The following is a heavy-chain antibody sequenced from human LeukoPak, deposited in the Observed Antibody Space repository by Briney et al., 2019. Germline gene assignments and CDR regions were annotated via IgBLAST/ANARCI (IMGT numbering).Heavy chain of an antibody. CDR1: GGSISSSRYY. D-gene: IGHD2-2*01. V-gene: IGHV4-39*07. J-gene: IGHJ3*02. CDR2: IHYSGST. CDR3: VRTRLSDHIVPAAERADDARDM. Sequence: SETLSLTCTVSGGSISSSRYYWGWIRQPPGKGLEWIGSIHYSGSTYYNPSLKSRVTVSVDTSENQFSLKLSSVAAADTAVYFCVRTRLSDHIVPAAERADDARDMWGQGTMVTVSS.